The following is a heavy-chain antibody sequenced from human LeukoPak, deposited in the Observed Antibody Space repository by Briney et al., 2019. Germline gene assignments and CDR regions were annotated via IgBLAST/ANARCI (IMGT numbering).Heavy chain of an antibody. V-gene: IGHV3-33*01. CDR1: VFTFSLYG. CDR3: ARNREVGATFEYDFEY. CDR2: IWSEGNKK. J-gene: IGHJ4*02. Sequence: PGRALRLSCAASVFTFSLYGMHGVRQAPGRGLECVAVIWSEGNKKYYADSVKSRFTISRDNSKNTLFLQMNSLRAEDTAVYSCARNREVGATFEYDFEYWGQGTLVTVSS. D-gene: IGHD1-26*01.